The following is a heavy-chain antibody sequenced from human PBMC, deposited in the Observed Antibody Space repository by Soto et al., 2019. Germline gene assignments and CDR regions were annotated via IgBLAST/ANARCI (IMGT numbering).Heavy chain of an antibody. CDR3: ARATGSNHPVDY. CDR2: ISTDVSST. Sequence: EVQLVESGGGLVQPGGSLRLSCAATGFTFSTYWLHWFRQVPGKGLLWVSRISTDVSSTTYADSVKGRFTISRDNAKHTLYLQMNSLRAEDTAVYYCARATGSNHPVDYWGQGSLVTVSS. J-gene: IGHJ4*02. D-gene: IGHD2-2*01. V-gene: IGHV3-74*01. CDR1: GFTFSTYW.